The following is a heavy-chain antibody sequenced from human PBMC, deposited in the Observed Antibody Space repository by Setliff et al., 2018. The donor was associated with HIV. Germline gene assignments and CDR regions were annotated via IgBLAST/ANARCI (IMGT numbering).Heavy chain of an antibody. Sequence: GGSLRLSCAASGFSFSNYAMHWVRQAPGKGLEGVAFIPYDGSQNYYADSVKGRFTISRDNSRDTLFLQMNSLRPEDTAVYYCAKDEATLVRGVWNYYYYYIDVLGKGTTVTVSS. CDR2: IPYDGSQN. V-gene: IGHV3-30*02. D-gene: IGHD3-10*01. J-gene: IGHJ6*03. CDR1: GFSFSNYA. CDR3: AKDEATLVRGVWNYYYYYIDV.